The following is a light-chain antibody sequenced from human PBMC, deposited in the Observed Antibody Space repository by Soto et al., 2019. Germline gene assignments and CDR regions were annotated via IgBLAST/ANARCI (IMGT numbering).Light chain of an antibody. CDR1: QTVSSVH. CDR2: GAS. Sequence: EIVLTQSTGTLSLSPGERAPLSCRASQTVSSVHLAWYQQKPGQAPSLFIYGASSRATGIPDRFSGSGSGTDFTLTISRLEPEDFAVYYCQQYDNSLWTFGQGTKVDIK. CDR3: QQYDNSLWT. J-gene: IGKJ1*01. V-gene: IGKV3-20*01.